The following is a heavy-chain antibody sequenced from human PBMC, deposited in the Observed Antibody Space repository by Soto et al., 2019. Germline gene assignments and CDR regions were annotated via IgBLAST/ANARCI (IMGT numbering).Heavy chain of an antibody. CDR1: GYTFTNYG. CDR2: INADNGNT. Sequence: QVQLVQSGAEVKEPGASVKVSCKASGYTFTNYGITWVRQAPGQGLEWMGWINADNGNTNFAQKVQGRVTMTTDTSSSTAYMELRSLTYAYTAMYFCARRVDCGGGSCYADYGGHGTLVRVSA. V-gene: IGHV1-18*01. D-gene: IGHD2-15*01. CDR3: ARRVDCGGGSCYADY. J-gene: IGHJ4*01.